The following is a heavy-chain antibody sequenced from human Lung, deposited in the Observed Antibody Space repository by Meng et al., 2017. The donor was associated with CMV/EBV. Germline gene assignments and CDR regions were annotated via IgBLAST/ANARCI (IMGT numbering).Heavy chain of an antibody. CDR3: ARDDNWGPDD. V-gene: IGHV1-2*02. D-gene: IGHD7-27*01. CDR2: IQPNTGVT. J-gene: IGHJ4*02. CDR1: GYTFTGHF. Sequence: ASXXVSCKASGYTFTGHFMHWVRQARGQGLEWMGWIQPNTGVTNYARNFQGRVTMTRDTSISTVYMELGGLRSDDTAMYYCARDDNWGPDDWGQGTLVTVSS.